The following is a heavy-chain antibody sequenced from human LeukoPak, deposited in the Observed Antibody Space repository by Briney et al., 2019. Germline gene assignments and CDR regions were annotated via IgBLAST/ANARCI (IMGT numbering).Heavy chain of an antibody. CDR3: VRDFSLTRLQRPFDY. CDR2: IKEDGSER. J-gene: IGHJ4*02. V-gene: IGHV3-7*01. CDR1: AFTFSSYW. D-gene: IGHD4-11*01. Sequence: PGGSPRLSCAASAFTFSSYWMTWVRQAPGKGLEWVANIKEDGSERYYVDSVKGRFTISRDNAKNSLHLQMNSLRAEDTAVYYCVRDFSLTRLQRPFDYWGQGTLVTVSS.